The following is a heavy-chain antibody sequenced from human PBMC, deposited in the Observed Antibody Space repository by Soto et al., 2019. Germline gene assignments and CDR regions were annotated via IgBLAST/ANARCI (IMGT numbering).Heavy chain of an antibody. CDR1: GYTFTSYD. CDR2: MNPNSGNT. J-gene: IGHJ5*02. D-gene: IGHD3-10*01. CDR3: ARGWYYGAGSPFDP. V-gene: IGHV1-8*02. Sequence: QVQLVQSGAEVKKPGASVKVSCKTSGYTFTSYDINRVRQATGQGLEWMGWMNPNSGNTGYAQKFQGRVTMTRNTSISTAYMELSSLRSEDTAGYYCARGWYYGAGSPFDPWGQGTLVTVSS.